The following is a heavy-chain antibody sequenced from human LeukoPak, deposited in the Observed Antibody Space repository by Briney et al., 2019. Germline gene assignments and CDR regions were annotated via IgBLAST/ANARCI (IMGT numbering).Heavy chain of an antibody. CDR1: GFTFSSYA. CDR2: ITGSGGST. CDR3: ATVSYCSSTSCPGIDY. V-gene: IGHV3-23*01. Sequence: AGGSLRLSCVASGFTFSSYAMSWVRQAPGKGLEWVSAITGSGGSTYYADSVKGRFTISRDNSKNTLYLQMNSLRAEDTAVYYCATVSYCSSTSCPGIDYWGQGTLVTVSS. J-gene: IGHJ4*02. D-gene: IGHD2-2*01.